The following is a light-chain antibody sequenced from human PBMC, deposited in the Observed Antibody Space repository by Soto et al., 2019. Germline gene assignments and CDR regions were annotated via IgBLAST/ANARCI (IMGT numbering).Light chain of an antibody. CDR3: SSFTPSSTWV. Sequence: QSALTQPASVSGSPGQSITISCTGASSDVGNCNCVSWYQQHPGKAPKLMIYEVSNRPSGVSDRFSGSKAGNTASLTISGLQADDEADYYCSSFTPSSTWVFGGGTKLTVL. CDR2: EVS. J-gene: IGLJ3*02. V-gene: IGLV2-14*01. CDR1: SSDVGNCNC.